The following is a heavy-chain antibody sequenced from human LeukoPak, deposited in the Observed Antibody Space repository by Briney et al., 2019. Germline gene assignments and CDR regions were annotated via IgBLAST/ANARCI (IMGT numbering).Heavy chain of an antibody. Sequence: GASVKVSCKASGYTFTGYYMHWVRQAPGQGLEWMGWINPNSGGTNYAQKFQGRVTMTRDTSISTAYMELSRLRSDDTAVYYCARAPITMVRGVIYWGQGTLVTVSS. V-gene: IGHV1-2*02. CDR2: INPNSGGT. J-gene: IGHJ4*02. D-gene: IGHD3-10*01. CDR3: ARAPITMVRGVIY. CDR1: GYTFTGYY.